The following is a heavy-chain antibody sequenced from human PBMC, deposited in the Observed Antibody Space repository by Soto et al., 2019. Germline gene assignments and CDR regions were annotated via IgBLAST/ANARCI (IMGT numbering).Heavy chain of an antibody. J-gene: IGHJ6*01. CDR1: GYMFTRYG. V-gene: IGHV1-18*01. D-gene: IGHD2-15*01. Sequence: SVKVSCKASGYMFTRYGMSWVRQAPGQGLEWMGWISTYNGNTNYAQKFQGRVTMTTDTSTTTAYTELRSMTSDDTAVYYCAREGYCSSGRCDLYDHDYFGMDVWGQGTTVTVSS. CDR3: AREGYCSSGRCDLYDHDYFGMDV. CDR2: ISTYNGNT.